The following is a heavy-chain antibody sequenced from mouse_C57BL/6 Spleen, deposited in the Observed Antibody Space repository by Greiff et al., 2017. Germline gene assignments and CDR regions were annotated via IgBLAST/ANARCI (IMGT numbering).Heavy chain of an antibody. V-gene: IGHV1-5*01. D-gene: IGHD1-1*01. CDR2: IYPGNSDT. CDR1: GYTFTSYW. CDR3: TRSPYYGSSRDYFDY. J-gene: IGHJ2*01. Sequence: VQLQQSGTVLARPGASVKMSCKTSGYTFTSYWMHWVKQRPGQGLEWIGAIYPGNSDTSYNQKFKGKAKLTAVTSASTAYMELSSLTNEDSAVYYCTRSPYYGSSRDYFDYWGQGTTLTVSS.